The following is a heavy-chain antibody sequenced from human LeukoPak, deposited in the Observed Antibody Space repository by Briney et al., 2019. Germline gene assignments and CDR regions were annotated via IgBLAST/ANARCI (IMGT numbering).Heavy chain of an antibody. CDR3: ASGFNTWGFDY. D-gene: IGHD7-27*01. CDR2: ISSSGSTI. J-gene: IGHJ4*02. Sequence: GGSLRLSCAASGFTFSSYEMNWVRQAPGKGLEWVSYISSSGSTIYYADSVKGRFTISRDNAKNLLYLQMNSLRAEDTAVYYCASGFNTWGFDYWGQGTLVTVSS. V-gene: IGHV3-48*03. CDR1: GFTFSSYE.